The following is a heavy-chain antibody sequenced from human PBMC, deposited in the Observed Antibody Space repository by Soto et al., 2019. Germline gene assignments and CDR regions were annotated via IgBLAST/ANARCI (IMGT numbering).Heavy chain of an antibody. D-gene: IGHD3-10*01. CDR3: ARDPKVRGYGMDV. CDR1: GFTFSSYG. J-gene: IGHJ6*02. V-gene: IGHV3-33*01. Sequence: GGSLRLSCAASGFTFSSYGMHWVRQAPGKGLEWVAVIWYDGSNKYYADSVKGRFTISRDNSKNTLYLQMNSLRAEDTAVYYCARDPKVRGYGMDVWGQGTTVTVSS. CDR2: IWYDGSNK.